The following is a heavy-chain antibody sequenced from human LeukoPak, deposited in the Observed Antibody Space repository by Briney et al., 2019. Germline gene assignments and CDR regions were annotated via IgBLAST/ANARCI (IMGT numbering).Heavy chain of an antibody. D-gene: IGHD3-22*01. J-gene: IGHJ4*02. CDR2: ISYDGSYK. CDR3: ARDGGYYYDT. CDR1: GFTFSSYA. V-gene: IGHV3-30*04. Sequence: PGGSLRLSCAASGFTFSSYAMHWVRQAPGKGLEWVAVISYDGSYKYYADSVKGRFTTSRDNSKNTLYLQMSSLRADDTAVYYCARDGGYYYDTWGQGTLVTVSS.